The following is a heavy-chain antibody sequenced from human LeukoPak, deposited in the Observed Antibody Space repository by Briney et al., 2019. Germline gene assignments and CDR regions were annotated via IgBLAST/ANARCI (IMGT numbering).Heavy chain of an antibody. J-gene: IGHJ4*02. CDR3: ATVSGSYWAYYFDY. Sequence: GGSLRLSCAASGFTFDDYGMSWVRQAPGKGLEWVSGINWNGGSTGYADSVKGRFTISRDNAKNSLYLQMNSLRAEDTALYHCATVSGSYWAYYFDYWGQGTLVTVFS. CDR2: INWNGGST. V-gene: IGHV3-20*01. D-gene: IGHD1-26*01. CDR1: GFTFDDYG.